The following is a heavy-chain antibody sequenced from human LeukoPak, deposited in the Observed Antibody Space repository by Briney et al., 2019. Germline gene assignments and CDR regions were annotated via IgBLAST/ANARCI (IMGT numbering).Heavy chain of an antibody. CDR2: ISSSSSYI. D-gene: IGHD5-24*01. V-gene: IGHV3-21*01. Sequence: GGSLRLSCAASGFTFSSYSMNWVRQAPGKVLEWVSSISSSSSYIYYADSVKGRFTISRDNAKNSLYLQMNSLRAEDTAVYYCARWLQPHNWFDPWGQGTLVTVSS. J-gene: IGHJ5*02. CDR3: ARWLQPHNWFDP. CDR1: GFTFSSYS.